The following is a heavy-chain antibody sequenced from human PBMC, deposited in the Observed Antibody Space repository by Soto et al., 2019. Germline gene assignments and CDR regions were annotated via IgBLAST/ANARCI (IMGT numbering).Heavy chain of an antibody. CDR2: INHSGST. J-gene: IGHJ5*02. CDR1: GGSFSGYY. Sequence: QVQLQQWGAGLLKPSETLSLTCAVYGGSFSGYYWSWIRQPPGKGLEWIGEINHSGSTNYNPSLKSRVTISVDTSKNQFSLKLSSVTAADTAVYYCARQPPSWAARRLNWFDPWGQGTLVTVSS. D-gene: IGHD6-6*01. CDR3: ARQPPSWAARRLNWFDP. V-gene: IGHV4-34*01.